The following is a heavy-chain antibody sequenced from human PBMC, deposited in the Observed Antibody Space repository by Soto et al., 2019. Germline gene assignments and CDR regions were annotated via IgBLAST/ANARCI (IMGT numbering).Heavy chain of an antibody. Sequence: SQTLSLTCAISGDSVSSNSAAWNWIRQSPSRGLEWLGRTYYRSKWYNDYAVSAKSRITINPDTSKNQFSLQLNSVTPEDTAVYYCARGGSGSSSSGRDYGMDVWGQGTTVTVSS. D-gene: IGHD6-6*01. CDR2: TYYRSKWYN. CDR1: GDSVSSNSAA. V-gene: IGHV6-1*01. CDR3: ARGGSGSSSSGRDYGMDV. J-gene: IGHJ6*02.